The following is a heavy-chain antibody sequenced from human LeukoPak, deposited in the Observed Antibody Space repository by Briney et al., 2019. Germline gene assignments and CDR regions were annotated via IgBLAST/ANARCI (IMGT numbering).Heavy chain of an antibody. J-gene: IGHJ4*02. CDR3: ARDLKFFDIDY. V-gene: IGHV4-4*07. Sequence: PSETLSLTCSVSGGSISSYYWGWIRQPAGKGLEWIGHISTSGSTNYNPSLKSRVTMSVEKSKNQFSMKLSSVTAADTAVYYCARDLKFFDIDYWGQGILVTVSS. CDR2: ISTSGST. CDR1: GGSISSYY. D-gene: IGHD3/OR15-3a*01.